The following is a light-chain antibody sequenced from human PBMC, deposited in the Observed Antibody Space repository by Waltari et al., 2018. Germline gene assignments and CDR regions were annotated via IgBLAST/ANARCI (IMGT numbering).Light chain of an antibody. J-gene: IGLJ3*02. V-gene: IGLV1-47*01. Sequence: QSALTQAPSASGTPGQTVTISSSGTTSTIGRNYVSWYQQFPGTAPKLLIYKNNERPSGVPDRFSGSKSGTSASLAISGLRSEDEADYFCAVWDDNLSGWVFGGGTKLTVL. CDR2: KNN. CDR1: TSTIGRNY. CDR3: AVWDDNLSGWV.